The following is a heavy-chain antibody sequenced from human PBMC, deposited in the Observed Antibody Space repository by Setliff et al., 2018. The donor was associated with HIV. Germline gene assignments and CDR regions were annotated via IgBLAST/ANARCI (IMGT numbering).Heavy chain of an antibody. J-gene: IGHJ1*01. CDR1: GFTFSDAW. CDR3: ASGNDYVWGSYQY. D-gene: IGHD3-16*02. CDR2: ISSSGNIV. V-gene: IGHV3-11*04. Sequence: GGSLRLSCAASGFTFSDAWISWVRQAPGEGLEWISHISSSGNIVYYADSVKGRFTISRDNAKKLLYLQMNSLRAEDTAVYYCASGNDYVWGSYQYWGQGALVTVSS.